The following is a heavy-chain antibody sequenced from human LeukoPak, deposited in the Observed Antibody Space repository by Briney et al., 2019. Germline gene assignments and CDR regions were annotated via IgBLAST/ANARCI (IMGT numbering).Heavy chain of an antibody. J-gene: IGHJ4*02. CDR3: ASPAPGYSSGWSPYYFDY. Sequence: GGSLGLSCAASGFTFSSYAMSWVRQAPGKGLEWVSAISGSGGSTYYADSVKGRFTISRDNSKNTLYLQMNSLRAEDTAVYYCASPAPGYSSGWSPYYFDYWGQGTLVTVSS. CDR2: ISGSGGST. D-gene: IGHD6-19*01. V-gene: IGHV3-23*01. CDR1: GFTFSSYA.